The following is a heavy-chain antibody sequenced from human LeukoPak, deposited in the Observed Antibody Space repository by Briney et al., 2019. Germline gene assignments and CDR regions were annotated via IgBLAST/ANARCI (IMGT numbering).Heavy chain of an antibody. CDR3: ARDRVGATDYFDY. V-gene: IGHV3-23*01. J-gene: IGHJ4*02. CDR2: ISGSGGST. CDR1: GFTFSSYA. Sequence: PGGSLRLSCAASGFTFSSYAMSWVRQAPGKGLEWLSAISGSGGSTYYADSVQGRFTISRDNSKNTLYLQMNSLRAEDTAVYYCARDRVGATDYFDYWGQGTLVTVSS. D-gene: IGHD1-26*01.